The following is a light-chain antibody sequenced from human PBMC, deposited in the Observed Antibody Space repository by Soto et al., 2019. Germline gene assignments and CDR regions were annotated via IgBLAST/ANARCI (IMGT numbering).Light chain of an antibody. Sequence: EIVLTQSPGTLSLSPGERATLSCRASQSVSSSYLAWYQQKPGQAPRLHIYGASSRATGIPDRFSGSGSGTDFTLTISRLEPEDFAVYYCQQYCSSPRTFGQGTKVEIK. CDR1: QSVSSSY. CDR2: GAS. V-gene: IGKV3-20*01. J-gene: IGKJ1*01. CDR3: QQYCSSPRT.